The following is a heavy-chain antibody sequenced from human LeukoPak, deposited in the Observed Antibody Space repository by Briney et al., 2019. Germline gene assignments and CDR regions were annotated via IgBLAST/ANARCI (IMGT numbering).Heavy chain of an antibody. CDR3: AKGYRSSSWGPDFDY. CDR1: GFTFDDYA. V-gene: IGHV3-9*01. D-gene: IGHD6-13*01. CDR2: ISWNSGSI. J-gene: IGHJ4*02. Sequence: PGGSLRLSCSASGFTFDDYAMHWVRQAPGKGLEWGSGISWNSGSIGYADSVKGRFTISRDNAKNSLYLQMNSLRAEDTALYYCAKGYRSSSWGPDFDYWGQGTLVTVSS.